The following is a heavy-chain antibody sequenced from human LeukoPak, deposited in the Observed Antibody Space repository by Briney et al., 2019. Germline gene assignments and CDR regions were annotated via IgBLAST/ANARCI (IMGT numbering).Heavy chain of an antibody. V-gene: IGHV3-9*01. CDR3: AKDIISNDDYYYYGMDV. D-gene: IGHD4-11*01. CDR2: ISWNSGSI. CDR1: GFTFDDYA. J-gene: IGHJ6*02. Sequence: GGSLRLSCAASGFTFDDYAMHWGRQAPGKGLEWVSGISWNSGSIGYADSVKGRFTISRDNAKNSLYLQTNSLRAEDTALYYCAKDIISNDDYYYYGMDVWGQGTTVTVSS.